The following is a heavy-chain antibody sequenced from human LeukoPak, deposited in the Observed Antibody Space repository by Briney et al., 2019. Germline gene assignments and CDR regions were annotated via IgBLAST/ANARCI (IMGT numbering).Heavy chain of an antibody. J-gene: IGHJ6*03. D-gene: IGHD2-21*01. CDR1: GVSINGHY. CDR3: ARVLLNYYHLDV. V-gene: IGHV4-59*11. Sequence: SETLSLTCTVSGVSINGHYWSWIRQPPGKGLEWIGFIYDNESANYKSSLESRVTMTVDTSKNQVSLKLNSVTAADTAVYYCARVLLNYYHLDVWGEGTTVTVSS. CDR2: IYDNESA.